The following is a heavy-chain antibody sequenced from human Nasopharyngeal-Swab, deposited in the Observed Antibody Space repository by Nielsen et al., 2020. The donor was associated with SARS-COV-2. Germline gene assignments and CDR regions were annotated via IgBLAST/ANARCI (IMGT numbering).Heavy chain of an antibody. Sequence: GESLKISCAASGFTFSSYSMNWVRQAPGKGLEWVSSISSSSSYIYYADSVKGRFTISRDNAKNSLYLQMNSLRAEDTALYYCARDVAGADSAWGQGTLVTVSS. V-gene: IGHV3-21*01. D-gene: IGHD2-21*01. J-gene: IGHJ5*02. CDR2: ISSSSSYI. CDR1: GFTFSSYS. CDR3: ARDVAGADSA.